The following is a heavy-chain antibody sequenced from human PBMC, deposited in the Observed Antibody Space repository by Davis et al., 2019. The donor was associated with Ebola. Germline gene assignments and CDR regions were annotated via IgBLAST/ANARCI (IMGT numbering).Heavy chain of an antibody. J-gene: IGHJ6*04. CDR1: GGTFSSYA. D-gene: IGHD2-15*01. V-gene: IGHV1-69*13. Sequence: SVKVSCKASGGTFSSYAISWVRQAPGQGLEWMGGIIPIFGTANYAQKFQGRVTITADESTSTAYMELSSLRSEDTAVYYCARSPFYCSGGSCYWNTVAGMDVWGKGTTVTVSS. CDR2: IIPIFGTA. CDR3: ARSPFYCSGGSCYWNTVAGMDV.